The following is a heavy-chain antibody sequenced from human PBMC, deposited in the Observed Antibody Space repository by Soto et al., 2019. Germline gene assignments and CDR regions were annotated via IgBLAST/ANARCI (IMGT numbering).Heavy chain of an antibody. Sequence: QVQLVEPGGGVVQPGRSLRLSCAASGFTFSSYAMHWVRQAPGKGLEWVAVISYDGSNKYYADSVKGRFTISRDNSKNTLYLQMNSLRAEDTAVYYCASTTTVTTDYYYYGMDVWGQGTTVTVSS. J-gene: IGHJ6*02. CDR3: ASTTTVTTDYYYYGMDV. V-gene: IGHV3-30-3*01. CDR2: ISYDGSNK. D-gene: IGHD4-4*01. CDR1: GFTFSSYA.